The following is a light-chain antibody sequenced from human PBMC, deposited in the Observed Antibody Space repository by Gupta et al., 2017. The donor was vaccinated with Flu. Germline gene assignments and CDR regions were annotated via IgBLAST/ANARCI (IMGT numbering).Light chain of an antibody. J-gene: IGKJ2*01. CDR3: QHRAVGPPAFS. CDR2: DAS. Sequence: EIVLTQSPATLSVSPGDRATLSCRASQSIGTSLGWYQQKPGQPPRLIIYDASSRAMGIPARFSGGGAGTDFTLTISSLEAGDFAVYFCQHRAVGPPAFSFGQGSKLEIK. V-gene: IGKV3-11*01. CDR1: QSIGTS.